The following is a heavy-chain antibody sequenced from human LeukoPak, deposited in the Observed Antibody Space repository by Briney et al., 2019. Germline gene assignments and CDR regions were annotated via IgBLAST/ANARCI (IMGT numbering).Heavy chain of an antibody. CDR1: GYTFTSYG. Sequence: ASVKVSCKASGYTFTSYGISWVRQAPGQGLEWMGWINPNTGGTDFAQKFQGRVTMTRDTSINTAYMELSRLRSDDTAVYYCARDRGYCIKTSCRRRFDPWGQGTLVTVSS. V-gene: IGHV1-2*02. CDR2: INPNTGGT. J-gene: IGHJ5*02. D-gene: IGHD2-15*01. CDR3: ARDRGYCIKTSCRRRFDP.